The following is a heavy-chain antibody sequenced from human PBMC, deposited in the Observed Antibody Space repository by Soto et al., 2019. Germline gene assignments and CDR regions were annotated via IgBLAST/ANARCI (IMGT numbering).Heavy chain of an antibody. J-gene: IGHJ4*02. CDR3: TRAESPNIAYFFDY. CDR2: IRNQTYSGAT. V-gene: IGHV3-49*04. CDR1: GFTFSNYA. Sequence: GGSLRLSCAASGFTFSNYAMNWVRQAPGKGLEWVGLIRNQTYSGATEYAASMKGRFTISRDDSKNIAYLQMNSLKTEDSAVYYCTRAESPNIAYFFDYWGQGTLVTVSS.